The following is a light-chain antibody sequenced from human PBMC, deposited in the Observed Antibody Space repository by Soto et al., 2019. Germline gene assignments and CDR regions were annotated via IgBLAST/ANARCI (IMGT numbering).Light chain of an antibody. Sequence: EIVLTQSPGTLSLSPGERATFSCRASQSVSSSYLSWYQQKPGQAPRLLIYGASSRATGIPDRFSGSGSGTDFTLTISRLEPEDFGVYYCQHYGTSALFGPGTKVDIK. CDR3: QHYGTSAL. V-gene: IGKV3-20*01. CDR1: QSVSSSY. CDR2: GAS. J-gene: IGKJ3*01.